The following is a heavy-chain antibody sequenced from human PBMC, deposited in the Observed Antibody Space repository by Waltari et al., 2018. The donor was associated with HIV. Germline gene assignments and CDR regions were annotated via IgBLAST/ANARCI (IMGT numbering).Heavy chain of an antibody. J-gene: IGHJ6*02. CDR3: ARLRWDASFYYGLDV. CDR2: IYTSGAA. Sequence: QVQLQQWGAGLLKPSETLSLTCAVYGGSFSGYYWTWIRQPPGKGLQWIARIYTSGAANYNPFLKSLVTISVDTSKNQFSLKLRSVTAADTAVYYCARLRWDASFYYGLDVWGQGTTVTVSS. V-gene: IGHV4-34*02. D-gene: IGHD4-17*01. CDR1: GGSFSGYY.